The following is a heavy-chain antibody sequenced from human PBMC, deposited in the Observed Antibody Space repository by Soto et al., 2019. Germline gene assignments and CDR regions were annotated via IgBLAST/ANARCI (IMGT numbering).Heavy chain of an antibody. CDR2: INDYGTTI. CDR3: ARGGLAPFDY. Sequence: EVQLVESGGGLVQPGGSLRLSCAASGFNLGSYWMHWVRQAPGKGLVWVSRINDYGTTINYAESVEGRFTISRDDAKSEVYLQMNNLRAEDTAVYYCARGGLAPFDYWGQGALVPVSS. V-gene: IGHV3-74*01. J-gene: IGHJ4*02. CDR1: GFNLGSYW. D-gene: IGHD3-9*01.